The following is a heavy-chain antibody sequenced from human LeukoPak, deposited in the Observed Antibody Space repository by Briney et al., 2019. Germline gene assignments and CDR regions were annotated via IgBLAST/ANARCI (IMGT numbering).Heavy chain of an antibody. CDR1: GFTVSNNY. D-gene: IGHD6-25*01. J-gene: IGHJ6*03. V-gene: IGHV3-53*01. CDR3: ARDRSDGNYYMVV. CDR2: IYGGGST. Sequence: GGSLRLSCAASGFTVSNNYMSWGRQAPGKGLEWVSVIYGGGSTSYADSVKGRFTISRDNSKNTLYLQMNSLRVDDTGVYYCARDRSDGNYYMVVWGKGTTVIVSS.